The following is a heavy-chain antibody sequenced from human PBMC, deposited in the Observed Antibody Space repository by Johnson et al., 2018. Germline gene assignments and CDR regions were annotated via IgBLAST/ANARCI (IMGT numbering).Heavy chain of an antibody. V-gene: IGHV4-31*03. CDR1: GGSISSDGYY. Sequence: QVQLQESGPGLVKPSQTLSLTCIVSGGSISSDGYYWSWIRQHPGKGLEWIGYIYYSGSTNYNPSLTSRVTIAVDTSTNQFALKLSPVTAAATAVYYCARVTSSGYFEHDAFDIWGQGTMVTVSS. CDR3: ARVTSSGYFEHDAFDI. D-gene: IGHD3-22*01. J-gene: IGHJ3*02. CDR2: IYYSGST.